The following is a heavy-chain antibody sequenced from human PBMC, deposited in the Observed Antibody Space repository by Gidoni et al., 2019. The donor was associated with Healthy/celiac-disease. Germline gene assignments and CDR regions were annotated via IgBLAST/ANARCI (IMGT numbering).Heavy chain of an antibody. V-gene: IGHV4-31*03. CDR2: ISYSGST. Sequence: QVQLQESGPGLVKPSQTLSLTCTVSGGSIISGVYYSSWIRQPPGKGLEWIGYISYSGSTYYNPSLKSRVTISVDTSKNQFSLKLSSVTAADTAVYYCARSANDFWSGYSHYYYYMDVWGKGTTVTVSS. CDR3: ARSANDFWSGYSHYYYYMDV. D-gene: IGHD3-3*01. J-gene: IGHJ6*03. CDR1: GGSIISGVYY.